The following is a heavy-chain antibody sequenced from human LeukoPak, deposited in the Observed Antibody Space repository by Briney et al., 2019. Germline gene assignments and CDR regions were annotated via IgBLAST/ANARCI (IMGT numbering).Heavy chain of an antibody. J-gene: IGHJ4*02. Sequence: GGSLRLSCSASGLTVTNAWMNWVRQAPGEGLDWVGRIASNTDGGATDYAAPVKGRFTISRDDSKNTLNLQMNSLKTEDTAVYYCTTGIRGDWGQGTLVTVSS. CDR3: TTGIRGD. D-gene: IGHD3-10*01. V-gene: IGHV3-15*07. CDR2: IASNTDGGAT. CDR1: GLTVTNAW.